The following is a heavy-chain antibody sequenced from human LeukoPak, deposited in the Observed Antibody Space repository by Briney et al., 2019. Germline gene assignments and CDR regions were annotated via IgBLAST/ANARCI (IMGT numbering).Heavy chain of an antibody. CDR2: INHSGST. CDR3: ARGSPYGGKGDY. V-gene: IGHV4-34*01. CDR1: GGSFSGYC. D-gene: IGHD4-23*01. Sequence: PSETLSLTCAVYGGSFSGYCWSWIRQPPGKGLEWIGEINHSGSTNYNPSLKSRVTISVDTSKNQFSLKLSSVTAADTAVYYCARGSPYGGKGDYWGQGTLVTVSS. J-gene: IGHJ4*02.